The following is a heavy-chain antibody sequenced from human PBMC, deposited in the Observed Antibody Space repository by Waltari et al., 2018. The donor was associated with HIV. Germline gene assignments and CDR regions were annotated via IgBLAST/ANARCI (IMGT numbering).Heavy chain of an antibody. CDR2: IRHDGSNK. J-gene: IGHJ6*02. CDR3: AKELRFLSRYFGMDV. V-gene: IGHV3-30*02. D-gene: IGHD3-3*01. CDR1: EFTFSSYG. Sequence: QVQLVESGGGVVQPGGSLRLSCAASEFTFSSYGMPWVRQAPGKGLEWVAIIRHDGSNKDYADSVKGRFTITRDNPKNTLYLQMNSLRAEDTAMYYCAKELRFLSRYFGMDVWGQGTTVTVSS.